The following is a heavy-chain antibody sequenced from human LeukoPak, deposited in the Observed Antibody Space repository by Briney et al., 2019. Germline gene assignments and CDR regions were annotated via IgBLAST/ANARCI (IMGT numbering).Heavy chain of an antibody. J-gene: IGHJ6*02. V-gene: IGHV4-59*01. CDR3: ARARLRYFDWLSYPTTLYGMDV. CDR1: GGSISSYY. D-gene: IGHD3-9*01. Sequence: PSETLSLTCTVSGGSISSYYWSWIRQPPGKGLEWIGYIYYSGSTNYNPSLKSRVTISVDTSKNQFSLKLSSVTAADTAVYYCARARLRYFDWLSYPTTLYGMDVWGQGTTVTVSS. CDR2: IYYSGST.